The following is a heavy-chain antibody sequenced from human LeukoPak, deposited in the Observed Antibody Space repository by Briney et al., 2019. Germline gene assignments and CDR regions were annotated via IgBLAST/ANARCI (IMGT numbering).Heavy chain of an antibody. CDR2: IRNKTNSYGQ. D-gene: IGHD3/OR15-3a*01. CDR3: ARGGRGMIFAYFQH. Sequence: GGSLRLSCAASGFTFSDLYMDWVRQAQGKGREWVGRIRNKTNSYGQEYAASVKGRFTISRDDLDSSLYLQMNSLQTEDTAVYYCARGGRGMIFAYFQHWGQGALVTVSS. V-gene: IGHV3-72*01. CDR1: GFTFSDLY. J-gene: IGHJ1*01.